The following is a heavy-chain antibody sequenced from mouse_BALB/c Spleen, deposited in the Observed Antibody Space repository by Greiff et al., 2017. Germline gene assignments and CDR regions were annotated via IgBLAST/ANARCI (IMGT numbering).Heavy chain of an antibody. Sequence: VQLQQPGAELVRPGASVKLSCKASGYTFTSYWINWVKQRPGQGLEWIGNIYPSDSYTNYNQKFKDKATLTVDKSSSTAYMQLSSPTSEDSAVYYCTREGGLGLPWFAYWGQGTLVTVSA. CDR3: TREGGLGLPWFAY. V-gene: IGHV1-69*02. CDR1: GYTFTSYW. D-gene: IGHD3-1*01. J-gene: IGHJ3*01. CDR2: IYPSDSYT.